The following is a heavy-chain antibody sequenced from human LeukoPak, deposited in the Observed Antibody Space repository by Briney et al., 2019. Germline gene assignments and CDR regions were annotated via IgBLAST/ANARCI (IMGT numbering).Heavy chain of an antibody. D-gene: IGHD1-1*01. V-gene: IGHV3-21*01. CDR3: AREQREGFDY. CDR2: IGPSSSSI. CDR1: GFPFSSYS. Sequence: GGSLRLSCAASGFPFSSYSMNWVRQAPGKGLEWVSSIGPSSSSIYYTDSVKGRFTISRDNAKNSLYLQMNSLRAEDTAVYYCAREQREGFDYWGQGTLVTVSS. J-gene: IGHJ4*02.